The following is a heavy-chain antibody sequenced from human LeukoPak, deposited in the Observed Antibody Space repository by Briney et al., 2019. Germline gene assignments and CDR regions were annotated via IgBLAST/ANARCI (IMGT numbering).Heavy chain of an antibody. CDR2: ISGSGGST. CDR1: GFTFSSYA. D-gene: IGHD2/OR15-2a*01. V-gene: IGHV3-23*01. Sequence: PGGSLRLSCAASGFTFSSYAMSWVRQAPGKGLEWVSAISGSGGSTYYADSVKGRFTISSDDAKTSVYLQMNRLRDEDTAIYYCARDNIWAFDMWGQGTMVTVSS. J-gene: IGHJ3*02. CDR3: ARDNIWAFDM.